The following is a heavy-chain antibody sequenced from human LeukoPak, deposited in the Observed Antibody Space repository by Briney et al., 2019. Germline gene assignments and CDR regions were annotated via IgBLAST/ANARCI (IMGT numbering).Heavy chain of an antibody. CDR1: GLTFSSHG. V-gene: IGHV3-33*01. CDR3: ARLYGDYIDY. D-gene: IGHD4-17*01. CDR2: IWYDGSKT. J-gene: IGHJ4*02. Sequence: PGGSLRLSCAASGLTFSSHGMHWVRQAPGKGLEWVALIWYDGSKTYYVDSVKGRFTISRDNSKNTVYLQMNSLRAEDTAVYYCARLYGDYIDYWGQGTLVTVSS.